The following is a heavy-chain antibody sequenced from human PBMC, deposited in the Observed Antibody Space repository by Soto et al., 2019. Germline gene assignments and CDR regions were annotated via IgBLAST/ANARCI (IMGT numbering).Heavy chain of an antibody. V-gene: IGHV3-7*01. CDR2: IKQDGSET. Sequence: SLRLSCAASGFIFNSYWMSWVRQAPGKGLEWVANIKQDGSETYNVDSVNGRFTISRDNARNSVYLQMDSLRAEDTAVYYCARVAIHATRPFDYWGQGTLVTVSS. D-gene: IGHD2-15*01. CDR1: GFIFNSYW. CDR3: ARVAIHATRPFDY. J-gene: IGHJ4*02.